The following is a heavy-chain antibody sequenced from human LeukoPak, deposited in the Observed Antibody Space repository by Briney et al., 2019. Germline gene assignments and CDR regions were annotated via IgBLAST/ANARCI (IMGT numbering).Heavy chain of an antibody. CDR3: ARKLGEVGATNNYFDY. V-gene: IGHV7-4-1*02. Sequence: GASVKVSCKASGYTFTTYTMNWVRQALGQGLEWMGWINTNTGNPTYAQGFTGRFVFSLDTSVNTAYLQISSLTAEDTAVYYCARKLGEVGATNNYFDYWGQGTLVTVSS. CDR1: GYTFTTYT. J-gene: IGHJ4*02. D-gene: IGHD1-26*01. CDR2: INTNTGNP.